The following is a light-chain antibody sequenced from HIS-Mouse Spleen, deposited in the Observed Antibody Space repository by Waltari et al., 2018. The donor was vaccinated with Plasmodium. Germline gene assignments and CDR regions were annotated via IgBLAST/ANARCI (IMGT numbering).Light chain of an antibody. Sequence: QSALTQPRSVSGSPGQSVTISCTGTSSDVGGYNYVSWYQQHPGKATKLMIYDVSKRPSGVPDRVSGSKSGNTASLTISGLQAEDEADYYCCSYAGSYTLVFGGGTKLTVL. CDR2: DVS. CDR1: SSDVGGYNY. J-gene: IGLJ2*01. V-gene: IGLV2-11*01. CDR3: CSYAGSYTLV.